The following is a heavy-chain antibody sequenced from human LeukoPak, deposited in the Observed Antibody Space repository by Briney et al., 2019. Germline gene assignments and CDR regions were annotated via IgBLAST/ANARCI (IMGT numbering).Heavy chain of an antibody. CDR2: ISSSSSYI. J-gene: IGHJ4*02. CDR1: GFTFSSYS. D-gene: IGHD3-10*01. CDR3: ARDLDYGSGTFGD. V-gene: IGHV3-21*01. Sequence: GGSLRLSCAASGFTFSSYSMNWVRQAPGKGLEWVSSISSSSSYIYYADSVKGRFTISRDNAKNSLYLQMNSLRAEDTAVYYCARDLDYGSGTFGDWGQGTLVTVSS.